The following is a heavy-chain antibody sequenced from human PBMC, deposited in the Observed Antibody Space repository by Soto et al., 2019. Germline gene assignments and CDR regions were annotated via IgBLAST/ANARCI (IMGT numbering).Heavy chain of an antibody. D-gene: IGHD1-20*01. J-gene: IGHJ4*02. Sequence: PGGSLRLSCAASGFTFSSYGMHWVRQAPGKGLEWVAVIWYDGSNKYYADSVKGRFTISRDNSKNTLYLQMNSLRAEDTAVYYCARGGHNWNEVMDYWGQGTLVTVSS. CDR1: GFTFSSYG. V-gene: IGHV3-33*01. CDR2: IWYDGSNK. CDR3: ARGGHNWNEVMDY.